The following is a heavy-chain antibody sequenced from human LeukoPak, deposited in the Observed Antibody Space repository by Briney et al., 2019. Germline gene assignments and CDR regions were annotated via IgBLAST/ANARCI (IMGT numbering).Heavy chain of an antibody. V-gene: IGHV1-2*02. D-gene: IGHD3-22*01. Sequence: ASVKVSCKASGYTFTGYYMHWVRQAPGQGLEWMGWINPNSRGTNYAQKFQGRVTMTRDTSISTACMELSRLRSDDTAVYYCATPGGYYDSSGYYYWGQGTLVTVSS. J-gene: IGHJ4*02. CDR3: ATPGGYYDSSGYYY. CDR1: GYTFTGYY. CDR2: INPNSRGT.